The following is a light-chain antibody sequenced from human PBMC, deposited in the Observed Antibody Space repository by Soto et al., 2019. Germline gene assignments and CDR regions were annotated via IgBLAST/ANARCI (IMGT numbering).Light chain of an antibody. Sequence: QSALTQPPSASGSPGQSVTISCTGTSSDVGGYNYVSWYQQHPGKAPQLMIYDVTKRPSGVPGRFSGSKSGNTASLTVSGLQAEDEADEYCSSYAGSNSVIFGGGTKLTVL. V-gene: IGLV2-8*01. CDR1: SSDVGGYNY. CDR2: DVT. CDR3: SSYAGSNSVI. J-gene: IGLJ2*01.